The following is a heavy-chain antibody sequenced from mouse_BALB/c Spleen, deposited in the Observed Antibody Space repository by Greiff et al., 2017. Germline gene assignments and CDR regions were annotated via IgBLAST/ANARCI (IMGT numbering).Heavy chain of an antibody. J-gene: IGHJ3*01. CDR1: GFTFSNYW. V-gene: IGHV6-6*02. D-gene: IGHD1-1*01. Sequence: EVHLVESGGGLVQPGGSMKLSCVASGFTFSNYWMNWVRQSPEKGLEWVAEIRLKSNNYATHYAESVKGRFTISRDDSKSSVYLQMNNLRAEDTGIYYCTRLYGSFSWFAYWGQGTLVTVSA. CDR2: IRLKSNNYAT. CDR3: TRLYGSFSWFAY.